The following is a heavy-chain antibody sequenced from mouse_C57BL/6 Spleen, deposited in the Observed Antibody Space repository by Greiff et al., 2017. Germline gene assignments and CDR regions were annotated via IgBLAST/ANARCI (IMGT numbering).Heavy chain of an antibody. CDR2: FYPTDSDT. J-gene: IGHJ1*03. CDR3: ASPCGSSCGYFDV. CDR1: GYTFTSFW. D-gene: IGHD1-1*01. Sequence: QVQLKQPGAELVRPGSSVKLSCTASGYTFTSFWMDWVKQRPGQGLEWIGNFYPTDSDTPYNQKFKDKATLTVDKSSSTAYMQLSSLTSEDSAVDYGASPCGSSCGYFDVWGTGTTVTVSS. V-gene: IGHV1-61*01.